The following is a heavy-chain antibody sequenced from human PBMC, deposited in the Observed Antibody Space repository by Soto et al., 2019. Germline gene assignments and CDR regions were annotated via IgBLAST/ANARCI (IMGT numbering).Heavy chain of an antibody. J-gene: IGHJ4*02. CDR2: ISSSSSTI. V-gene: IGHV3-48*01. Sequence: EVQLVESGGGLVQPGGSLRLSCAASGFTFSSYSMNWVRQAPGKGLEWVSYISSSSSTIYYADSVKGRFTISRDNAKNSLYLQMNSLRAEDTAVYYCARGCAGGDCYSGEIDYWGQGTLVTVSS. CDR3: ARGCAGGDCYSGEIDY. D-gene: IGHD2-21*02. CDR1: GFTFSSYS.